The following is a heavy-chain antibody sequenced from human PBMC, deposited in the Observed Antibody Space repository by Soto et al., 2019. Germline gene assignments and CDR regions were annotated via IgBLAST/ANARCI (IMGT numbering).Heavy chain of an antibody. J-gene: IGHJ4*02. D-gene: IGHD6-19*01. CDR2: IIPIFGTA. Sequence: QVQLVQSGAEVKKPGSSVKVSCKASGGTFSSYAISWVRQAPGQGLEWMGGIIPIFGTANYAQKFQGRVTITADESTSTAYMELSSLRSEDTAVYYCARRPTAYSSGWYYFDYWGQGSLVTVSS. V-gene: IGHV1-69*01. CDR3: ARRPTAYSSGWYYFDY. CDR1: GGTFSSYA.